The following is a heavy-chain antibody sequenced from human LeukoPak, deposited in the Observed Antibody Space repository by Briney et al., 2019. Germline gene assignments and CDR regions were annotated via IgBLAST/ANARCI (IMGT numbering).Heavy chain of an antibody. CDR3: ATCPHRDGYVD. CDR1: GGSTSSGGYY. Sequence: PSETLSLTCTVSGGSTSSGGYYWSWLRQHPGQGLEWIGYIYYSGSTYYNPSLKSRVTISVDTSKNQFSLKLSSVTAADTAVYYCATCPHRDGYVDWGQGTLVTVSS. CDR2: IYYSGST. V-gene: IGHV4-31*03. J-gene: IGHJ4*02. D-gene: IGHD5-24*01.